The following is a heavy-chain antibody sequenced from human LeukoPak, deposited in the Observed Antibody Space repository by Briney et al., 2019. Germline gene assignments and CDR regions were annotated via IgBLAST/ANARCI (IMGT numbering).Heavy chain of an antibody. CDR1: GFTFSSYS. V-gene: IGHV3-48*01. J-gene: IGHJ4*02. CDR3: ARDSTYYYGSGTSTPFDY. D-gene: IGHD3-10*01. Sequence: GGSLRLSCAASGFTFSSYSMNWVRQAPGKGLEWVSYISSSSSTIYYADSVKGRFTISRDNAKNSLYLQMNSLRAEDTAVYYCARDSTYYYGSGTSTPFDYWGQGTLVTVSS. CDR2: ISSSSSTI.